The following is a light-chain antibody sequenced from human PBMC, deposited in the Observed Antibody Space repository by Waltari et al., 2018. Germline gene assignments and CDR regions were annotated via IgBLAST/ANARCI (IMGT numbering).Light chain of an antibody. CDR1: SSHIGTYY. CDR3: AVWDDSLTGQVI. Sequence: QSVLTQPPSASGTPGQRVTISCSGSSSHIGTYYVYWYHPPPGTAPKLLIYRNNQRPSGVPDRFSGSKSGTSASLAISGLRSEDEADYYCAVWDDSLTGQVIFGGGTKLTVL. CDR2: RNN. J-gene: IGLJ2*01. V-gene: IGLV1-47*01.